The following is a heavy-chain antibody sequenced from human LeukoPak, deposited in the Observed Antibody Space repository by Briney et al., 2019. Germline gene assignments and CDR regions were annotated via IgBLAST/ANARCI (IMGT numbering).Heavy chain of an antibody. D-gene: IGHD2-15*01. Sequence: PGGSLRLSCAPSGFNVSSSYMSWVRQAPGKGLEWVSVIYSGGSTYYADSVKGRFTISRDNSKNTLYPQMSSLRAEDTAVYFCVRGYSFGPYGMDVWGQGTTVTVSS. V-gene: IGHV3-53*05. CDR2: IYSGGST. CDR3: VRGYSFGPYGMDV. J-gene: IGHJ6*02. CDR1: GFNVSSSY.